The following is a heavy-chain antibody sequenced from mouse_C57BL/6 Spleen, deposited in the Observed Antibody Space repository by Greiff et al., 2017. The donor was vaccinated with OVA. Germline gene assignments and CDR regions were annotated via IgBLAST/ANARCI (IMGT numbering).Heavy chain of an antibody. Sequence: QVQLQQPGAELVRPGSSVKLSCKASGYTFTSYWMHWVKQRPIQGLEWIGNIDPSDSETHYNQKFKEKATLTVDKSSSTAYMQLSSLPSEDSAVYYCASPLDSSGYNSFDYWGQGTTLTVSS. V-gene: IGHV1-52*01. CDR3: ASPLDSSGYNSFDY. CDR1: GYTFTSYW. D-gene: IGHD3-2*02. J-gene: IGHJ2*01. CDR2: IDPSDSET.